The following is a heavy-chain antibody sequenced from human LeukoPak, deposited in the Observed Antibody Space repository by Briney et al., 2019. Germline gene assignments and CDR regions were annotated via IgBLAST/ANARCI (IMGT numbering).Heavy chain of an antibody. CDR3: ARTKSSAGWDDYSYYYMDV. V-gene: IGHV4-61*01. Sequence: SETLSLTCTVSGGSISSGSYYWSWIRQPPGKGLEWIGYIYYSGSTNYDPSLKSRFTISVDTSKNQFSLKLNSVTAADTAVYYCARTKSSAGWDDYSYYYMDVWGKGTTVTISS. J-gene: IGHJ6*03. CDR2: IYYSGST. CDR1: GGSISSGSYY. D-gene: IGHD6-19*01.